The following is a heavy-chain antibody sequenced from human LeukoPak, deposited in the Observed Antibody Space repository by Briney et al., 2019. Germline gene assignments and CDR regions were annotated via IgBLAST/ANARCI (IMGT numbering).Heavy chain of an antibody. D-gene: IGHD2-21*02. CDR1: GGSISSSSHY. Sequence: SETLSLTCTVSGGSISSSSHYWGWIRQPPGKGLEWIGSIYYSGSTYYNPSLKSRVTISVDTSKNQFSLKLSSVTAADTAVYYCASWVCGGDCSYFDYWGQGTLVTVSS. CDR3: ASWVCGGDCSYFDY. CDR2: IYYSGST. J-gene: IGHJ4*02. V-gene: IGHV4-39*01.